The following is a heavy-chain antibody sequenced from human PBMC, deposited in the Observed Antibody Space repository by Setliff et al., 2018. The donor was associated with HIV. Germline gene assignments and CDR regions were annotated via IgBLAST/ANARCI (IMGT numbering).Heavy chain of an antibody. CDR1: GYSISSDYY. D-gene: IGHD3-10*01. J-gene: IGHJ2*01. Sequence: SETLSLTCTVSGYSISSDYYWGWIRQPPGKGLEWIGSIYHTGSTYYNPSLKSRVTISVDTSKNQFSLKLTSVTAADTAVYYCATPPIAGVRGYPQAWYFDLWGRGTLVTVSS. CDR2: IYHTGST. V-gene: IGHV4-38-2*02. CDR3: ATPPIAGVRGYPQAWYFDL.